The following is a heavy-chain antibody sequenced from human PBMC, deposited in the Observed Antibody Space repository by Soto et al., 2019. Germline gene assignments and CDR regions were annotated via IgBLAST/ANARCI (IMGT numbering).Heavy chain of an antibody. CDR1: GYTFTSYD. CDR3: ARAGMPAAGTRGLVWFDP. D-gene: IGHD6-13*01. J-gene: IGHJ5*02. V-gene: IGHV1-8*01. CDR2: MNPNSGNT. Sequence: GASVKVSCKASGYTFTSYDINWVRQATGQGLEWMGWMNPNSGNTGYAQKFQGRLTMSWTTSISTAYMELSSLTSDDTAVYYCARAGMPAAGTRGLVWFDPWGQGTLVTV.